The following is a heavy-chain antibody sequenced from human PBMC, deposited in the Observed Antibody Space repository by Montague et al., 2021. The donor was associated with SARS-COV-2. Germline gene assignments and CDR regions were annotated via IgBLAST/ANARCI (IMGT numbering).Heavy chain of an antibody. CDR1: GGSISGHY. CDR3: AREFRIELWQTNWYFGL. Sequence: SETLSLTCSVSGGSISGHYWSWIRQPSGKGLEWIGNFDHSGDTKYNPSLKSRATISVDTSKNHFALRLSSVTAADTAVYCCAREFRIELWQTNWYFGLWGRGTLVTVSS. V-gene: IGHV4-59*11. CDR2: FDHSGDT. D-gene: IGHD3-16*01. J-gene: IGHJ2*01.